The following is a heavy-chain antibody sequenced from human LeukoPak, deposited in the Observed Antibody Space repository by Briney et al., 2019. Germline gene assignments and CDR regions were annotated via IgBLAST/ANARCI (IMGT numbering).Heavy chain of an antibody. CDR2: IYHSGST. CDR1: GGSISSGGYS. CDR3: ARAKSRDWFDP. J-gene: IGHJ5*02. V-gene: IGHV4-30-2*01. Sequence: SETLSLTCAVSGGSISSGGYSWSWIRQPPGKGLEWIGYIYHSGSTYYNPSLKSRVTISVDRSKNQFSLKLSSVTAADTAVYYCARAKSRDWFDPWGQGTLVTVSS.